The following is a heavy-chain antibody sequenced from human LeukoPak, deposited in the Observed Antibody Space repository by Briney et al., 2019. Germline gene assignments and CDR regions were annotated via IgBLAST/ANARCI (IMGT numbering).Heavy chain of an antibody. Sequence: ASVKVSCKASGYTFSGYYIHWVRQVPGQGLEWMGWINPNSGGTNYAQKFHDRVNMTRDTSISTAYMEVSSLTSDDTAIHYCAIVRIGVAGTSFDYWGQGTLVTISS. V-gene: IGHV1-2*02. J-gene: IGHJ4*02. CDR3: AIVRIGVAGTSFDY. CDR1: GYTFSGYY. CDR2: INPNSGGT. D-gene: IGHD6-19*01.